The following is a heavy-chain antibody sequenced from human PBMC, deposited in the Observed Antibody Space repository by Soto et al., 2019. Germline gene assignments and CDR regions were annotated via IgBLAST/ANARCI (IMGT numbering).Heavy chain of an antibody. D-gene: IGHD3-22*01. CDR2: IKSKTDGGTT. V-gene: IGHV3-15*07. CDR1: GFTFSDAW. CDR3: TTDSHFTMILVRFDF. Sequence: EVQLVESGGGLVKPGGSLRLSCAASGFTFSDAWINWVRQAPGKGLEWVGRIKSKTDGGTTDFAAPVKGRFAISRDDLKNMVYLQMNSLKTEDTAVYYCTTDSHFTMILVRFDFWGLGTLVTVSS. J-gene: IGHJ4*01.